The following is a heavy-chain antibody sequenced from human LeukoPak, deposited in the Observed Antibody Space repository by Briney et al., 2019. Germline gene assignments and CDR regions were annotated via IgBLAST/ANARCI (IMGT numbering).Heavy chain of an antibody. J-gene: IGHJ6*04. V-gene: IGHV3-48*03. Sequence: GGSLRLSCAASGFTFSSYEMNWVRQAPGKGLEWVSYISNSASTIYYADSVKGRFTISRDNAKNSLYLQMNSLRAEDTAVYYCARRVFGFMDVWGKGTTVTVSS. CDR2: ISNSASTI. D-gene: IGHD3-16*01. CDR1: GFTFSSYE. CDR3: ARRVFGFMDV.